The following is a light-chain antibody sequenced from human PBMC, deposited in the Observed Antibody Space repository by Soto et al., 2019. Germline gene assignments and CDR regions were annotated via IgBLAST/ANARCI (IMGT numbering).Light chain of an antibody. V-gene: IGKV1-6*01. CDR2: AAS. J-gene: IGKJ4*01. CDR1: QSISSY. CDR3: LQDYNYPLT. Sequence: IQLTQSPSSLSASVGDRVTLTCLASQSISSYLNWYQQKPGKAPKLLIYAASSLQSGVPSRFSGSGSGTDFTLTISSLQPDDFATYYCLQDYNYPLTFGGGTKVDIK.